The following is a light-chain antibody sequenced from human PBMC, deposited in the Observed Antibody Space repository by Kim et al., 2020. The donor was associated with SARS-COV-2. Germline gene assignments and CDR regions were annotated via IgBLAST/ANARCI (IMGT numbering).Light chain of an antibody. CDR1: SSDVGGYNY. CDR3: SSYTSSSTVL. V-gene: IGLV2-14*01. Sequence: QSALTQPASVSGSPGQSITISCTGTSSDVGGYNYVSWYQQHPDKAPKLMIYDVTYRPSGVSTRFSGSKSGNTASLTISGLQAEDEADYYCSSYTSSSTVLFGGGTQLTVL. J-gene: IGLJ2*01. CDR2: DVT.